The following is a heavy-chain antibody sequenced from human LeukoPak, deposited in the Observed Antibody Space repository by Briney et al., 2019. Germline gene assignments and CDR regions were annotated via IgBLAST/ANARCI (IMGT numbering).Heavy chain of an antibody. J-gene: IGHJ4*02. Sequence: GGSLRLSCAASGFPFSSYVMSWVRPAPGKGLEWVSAISGGGYTYYADSVKGRFTISRDNSNNTLYVQMNRLRAEDTAVYYCAKDLSRSGYDSFDYWGQGTPVIVSS. CDR1: GFPFSSYV. CDR3: AKDLSRSGYDSFDY. CDR2: ISGGGYT. V-gene: IGHV3-23*01. D-gene: IGHD5-12*01.